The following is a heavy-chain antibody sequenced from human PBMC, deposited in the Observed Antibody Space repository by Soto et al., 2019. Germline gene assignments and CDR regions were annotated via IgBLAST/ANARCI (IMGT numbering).Heavy chain of an antibody. D-gene: IGHD4-17*01. CDR3: AKNPVTTSRLGYYYMDV. Sequence: GGSLRLSCAASGFTFSSYAMSWVRQAPGKGLEWVSAISGSGGSTYYADSVKGRFTISRDNSKNTLYLQMNSLRAEDTAVYYCAKNPVTTSRLGYYYMDVWGKGTTVTVSS. CDR2: ISGSGGST. V-gene: IGHV3-23*01. J-gene: IGHJ6*03. CDR1: GFTFSSYA.